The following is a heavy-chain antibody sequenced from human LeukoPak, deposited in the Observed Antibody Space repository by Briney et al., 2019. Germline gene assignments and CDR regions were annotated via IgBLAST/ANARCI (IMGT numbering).Heavy chain of an antibody. D-gene: IGHD1-26*01. J-gene: IGHJ3*02. Sequence: GGSLRLSCAASGFTVSSNYMSWVRQAPGKGLEWVSVIYSGGSTYYADSAKGRFTISRDNSKNTLYLQMNSLRAEDTAVYYCARDGSYSVGAFDIWGQGTMVTVSS. V-gene: IGHV3-53*01. CDR3: ARDGSYSVGAFDI. CDR1: GFTVSSNY. CDR2: IYSGGST.